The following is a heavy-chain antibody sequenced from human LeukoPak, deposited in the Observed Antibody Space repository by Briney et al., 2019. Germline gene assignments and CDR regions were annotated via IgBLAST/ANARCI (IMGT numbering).Heavy chain of an antibody. D-gene: IGHD2-2*02. CDR1: GGTFSSYA. Sequence: AASVKVSCKASGGTFSSYAISWVRQAPGQGLEWMGRIIPIFGTANYAQKFQGRVTITTDESTGTAYMELSSLRSEDTAVYYCARDDQYQLLYLGYWGQGTMVTVSS. CDR3: ARDDQYQLLYLGY. J-gene: IGHJ4*02. CDR2: IIPIFGTA. V-gene: IGHV1-69*05.